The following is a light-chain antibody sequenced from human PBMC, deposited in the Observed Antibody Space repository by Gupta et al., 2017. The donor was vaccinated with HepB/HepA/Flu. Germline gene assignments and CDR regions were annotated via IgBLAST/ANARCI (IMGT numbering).Light chain of an antibody. CDR2: DVS. CDR1: SSDVGGYNY. J-gene: IGLJ3*02. V-gene: IGLV2-14*01. CDR3: SSYTSSSPRV. Sequence: SALTQPASVSGSPGQSITISCTGTSSDVGGYNYVSWYQQHPGKAPKLMIYDVSNRPSGVANRFSGSKSGNTAPLTISGLQAEDEADYYCSSYTSSSPRVFGGGTKLTVL.